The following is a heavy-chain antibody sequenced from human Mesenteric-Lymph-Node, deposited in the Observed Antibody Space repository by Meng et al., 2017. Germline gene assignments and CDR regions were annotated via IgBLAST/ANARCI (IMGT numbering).Heavy chain of an antibody. CDR2: ISNGGT. Sequence: GESLKISCAASGFTFSSYGMHWVRQAPGKGLEWVSGISNGGTYYADSVKGRFTISRDNSISTLYLQMNSLRDEDTAVYYCAKEVEGGPSPLDCWGRGTVVTVSS. D-gene: IGHD3-16*01. CDR1: GFTFSSYG. V-gene: IGHV3-23*01. CDR3: AKEVEGGPSPLDC. J-gene: IGHJ4*02.